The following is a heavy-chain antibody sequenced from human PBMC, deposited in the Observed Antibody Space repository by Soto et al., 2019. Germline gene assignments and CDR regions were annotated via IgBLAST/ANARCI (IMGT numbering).Heavy chain of an antibody. CDR3: ARPRMVTTTSFDK. J-gene: IGHJ4*02. CDR1: GGSISSFY. D-gene: IGHD4-17*01. CDR2: IYYSGRT. V-gene: IGHV4-59*01. Sequence: SETLSLTCTLSGGSISSFYWSWIRQPPGKGLEWIGYIYYSGRTNYNPSLKSRVTISVDTSKNQFSLKLSSVTAADTAIYYCARPRMVTTTSFDKWGQGTLVTVPS.